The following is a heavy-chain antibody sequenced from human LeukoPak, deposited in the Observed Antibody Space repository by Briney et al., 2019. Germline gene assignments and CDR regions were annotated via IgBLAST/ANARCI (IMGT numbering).Heavy chain of an antibody. CDR2: INPSGGST. CDR1: GYTFTSYY. J-gene: IGHJ4*02. V-gene: IGHV1-46*01. Sequence: ASVTVSCKASGYTFTSYYMHWVRQAPGQGLEWMGIINPSGGSTSYAQKFQGRVTMTRDTSTSTVYMELSSLRSEDTAVYYCARERGYSYGATYFGYWGQGTLVTVSS. D-gene: IGHD5-18*01. CDR3: ARERGYSYGATYFGY.